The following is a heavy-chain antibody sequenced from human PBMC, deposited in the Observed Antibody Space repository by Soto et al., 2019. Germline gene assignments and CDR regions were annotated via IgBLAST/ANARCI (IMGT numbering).Heavy chain of an antibody. CDR2: IIPIFGTA. V-gene: IGHV1-69*13. J-gene: IGHJ5*02. CDR1: GGTFSSYA. CDR3: ARVGDGSGNWFDP. D-gene: IGHD3-10*01. Sequence: SVKVSCKASGGTFSSYAISWVRQAPGQGLEWMGGIIPIFGTANYAQKFQGRVTITADESTSTAYMELSSLRSEDTAVYYCARVGDGSGNWFDPWGQGTLVTVSS.